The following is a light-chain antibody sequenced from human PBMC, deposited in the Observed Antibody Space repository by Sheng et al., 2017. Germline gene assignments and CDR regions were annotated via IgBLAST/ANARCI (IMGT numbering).Light chain of an antibody. V-gene: IGKV3-20*01. CDR1: QSVSSSY. J-gene: IGKJ1*01. CDR2: GAS. CDR3: LQDYNYPRT. Sequence: EIVLTQSPGTLSLSPGERGTLSCRASQSVSSSYLAWYQQKPGQAPRLLIYGASSRATGIPDRFSGSGSGTDFTLTISRLEPEDFATYYCLQDYNYPRTFGQGTKVEVK.